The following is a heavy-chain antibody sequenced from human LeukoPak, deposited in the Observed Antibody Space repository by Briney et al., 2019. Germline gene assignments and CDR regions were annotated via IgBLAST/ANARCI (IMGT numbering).Heavy chain of an antibody. Sequence: SGTLSLTCAVSGASIISPYWLTWVRQLPGKGLEWVGEIYHDGNTNYNPSLKSRLSVSLDKSRNQFSLKLSFVTAADTAVYYCVRTPRDWGQGILVTVSS. V-gene: IGHV4-4*02. CDR3: VRTPRD. D-gene: IGHD2-21*01. CDR1: GASIISPYW. J-gene: IGHJ4*02. CDR2: IYHDGNT.